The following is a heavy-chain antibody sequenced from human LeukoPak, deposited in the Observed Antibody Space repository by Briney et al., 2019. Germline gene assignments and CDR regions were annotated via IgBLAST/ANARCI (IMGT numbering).Heavy chain of an antibody. CDR3: ARDPTEVAPSPYYYYGMDV. Sequence: GGSLRLSCAASGFTFSSYAMHWVRQAPGKGLEWVAVISYDGSNKYYADSVKGRFTISRDNSKNTLYLQMNSLRAEDTAVYYCARDPTEVAPSPYYYYGMDVWGQGTTVTVSS. CDR2: ISYDGSNK. CDR1: GFTFSSYA. D-gene: IGHD5-12*01. J-gene: IGHJ6*02. V-gene: IGHV3-30-3*01.